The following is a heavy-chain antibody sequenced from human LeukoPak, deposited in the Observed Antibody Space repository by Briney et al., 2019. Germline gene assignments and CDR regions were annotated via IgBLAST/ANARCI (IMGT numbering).Heavy chain of an antibody. Sequence: GGSLRLSCSASGFTFSNYAMHWVRQAPGKGLEYVSGISTNGRFTYYADSVKGRFTISRDNSKNTLYLQMSSLRAEDTAVYYCVKGGLYDYVGLAFDIWGQGTMVTVSS. CDR3: VKGGLYDYVGLAFDI. D-gene: IGHD3-16*01. J-gene: IGHJ3*02. CDR1: GFTFSNYA. V-gene: IGHV3-64D*06. CDR2: ISTNGRFT.